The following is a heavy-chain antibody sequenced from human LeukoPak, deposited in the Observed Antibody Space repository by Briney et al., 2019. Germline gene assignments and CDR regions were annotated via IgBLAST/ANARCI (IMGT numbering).Heavy chain of an antibody. V-gene: IGHV3-21*01. CDR1: GFTFSSYS. Sequence: GGSLRLSCAASGFTFSSYSMNWVRQAPGKGLEWVSSISSSSSYIYYADSVKGRFTISRDNAKNSLYLQMNSLRAEDTAVYYCARDKYYDILTGPFDYWGQGTLVTVSS. CDR2: ISSSSSYI. J-gene: IGHJ4*02. CDR3: ARDKYYDILTGPFDY. D-gene: IGHD3-9*01.